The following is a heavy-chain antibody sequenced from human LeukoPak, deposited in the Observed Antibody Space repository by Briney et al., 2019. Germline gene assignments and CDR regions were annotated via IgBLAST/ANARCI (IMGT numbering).Heavy chain of an antibody. CDR2: INTYKGNT. D-gene: IGHD6-19*01. Sequence: AAPVKVSCKASGYTFTNFGISWVRQAPGQGLEWMGWINTYKGNTYYAQNFQDRVTMTTDTSTTTGYMELRSLTSDDTAIYYCARAGGWTREDYKDESYHIWGQGTVVTVSS. V-gene: IGHV1-18*01. CDR3: ARAGGWTREDYKDESYHI. J-gene: IGHJ3*02. CDR1: GYTFTNFG.